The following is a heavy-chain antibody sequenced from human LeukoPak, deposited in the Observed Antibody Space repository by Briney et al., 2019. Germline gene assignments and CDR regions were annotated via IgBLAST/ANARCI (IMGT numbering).Heavy chain of an antibody. Sequence: GGSLRLSCAASGFTFSSYAMSWVRQAPGKGLEWVSAISGSGGSTYYADSVKGRFTISRDNSKNTLYLQMDSLRAEDTAVYYCAKGDPIAVAGPQYYFDYWGQGTLVTVSS. CDR1: GFTFSSYA. CDR2: ISGSGGST. V-gene: IGHV3-23*01. J-gene: IGHJ4*02. CDR3: AKGDPIAVAGPQYYFDY. D-gene: IGHD6-19*01.